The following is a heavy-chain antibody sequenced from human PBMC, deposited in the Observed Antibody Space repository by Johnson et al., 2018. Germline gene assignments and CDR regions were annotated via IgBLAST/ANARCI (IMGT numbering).Heavy chain of an antibody. CDR1: GGSFSGNY. D-gene: IGHD6-13*01. J-gene: IGHJ1*01. CDR2: LNQSGAT. CDR3: ARSGGSSWYLSL. Sequence: QVQLQQWGAGLLKPSETLSLTCVVNGGSFSGNYWSWIRQPPGKGLEWIGELNQSGATNYDPSLRSRVTISKDTSNNQFSLTLTSVTAADTAVYYCARSGGSSWYLSLWGQGTLVTVSS. V-gene: IGHV4-34*01.